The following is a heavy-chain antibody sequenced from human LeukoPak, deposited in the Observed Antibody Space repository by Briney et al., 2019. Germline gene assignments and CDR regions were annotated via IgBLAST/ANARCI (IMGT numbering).Heavy chain of an antibody. J-gene: IGHJ4*02. CDR2: ISAHNGNT. CDR3: ARSIAARPRDY. V-gene: IGHV1-18*01. D-gene: IGHD6-6*01. Sequence: ASVKVSCKASGYTFTSYGISWVRQAPGRGLEWMGWISAHNGNTNYAQKLQGRVTMTTDTSTSTAYMELRSLRSDDTAVYYCARSIAARPRDYWGQGTLVTVSS. CDR1: GYTFTSYG.